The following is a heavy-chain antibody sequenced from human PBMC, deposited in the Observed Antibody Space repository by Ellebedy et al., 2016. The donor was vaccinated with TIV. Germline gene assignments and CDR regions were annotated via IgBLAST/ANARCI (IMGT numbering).Heavy chain of an antibody. CDR1: GDPFSSYA. Sequence: AASVKVSCKASGDPFSSYAISWVRQAPGQGLEWMGRIIPILAIANYAQKFQGRVTITADKSTSTAYLELSSLRSEDTAVYYCATERHVEMATILTDAFDIWGQGTMVTVSS. D-gene: IGHD5-24*01. CDR3: ATERHVEMATILTDAFDI. J-gene: IGHJ3*02. CDR2: IIPILAIA. V-gene: IGHV1-69*04.